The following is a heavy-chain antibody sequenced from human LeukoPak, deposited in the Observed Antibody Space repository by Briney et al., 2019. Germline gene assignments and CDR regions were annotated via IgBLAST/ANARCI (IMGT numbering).Heavy chain of an antibody. CDR1: GFTFSSYW. D-gene: IGHD3-22*01. Sequence: GGSLRLSCAASGFTFSSYWMSWVRQAPGKGLEWVANIKQDGSEKYYVDSVKGRFTISRDNAKNSLYLRMNSLRAEDTAVYYCARGWTCYYDSSGYKLFDYWGQGTLVTVSS. V-gene: IGHV3-7*01. CDR2: IKQDGSEK. CDR3: ARGWTCYYDSSGYKLFDY. J-gene: IGHJ4*02.